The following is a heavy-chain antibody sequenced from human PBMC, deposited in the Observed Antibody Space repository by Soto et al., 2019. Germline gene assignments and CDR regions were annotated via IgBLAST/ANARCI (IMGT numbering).Heavy chain of an antibody. J-gene: IGHJ6*02. D-gene: IGHD3-10*01. CDR2: ISYDGSNK. CDR1: GFTFSSYG. V-gene: IGHV3-30*18. CDR3: AKARGGSGSGSYRGYYYGMDV. Sequence: PGGSLRLSCAASGFTFSSYGMHWVRQAPGKGLEWVAVISYDGSNKYYADSVKGRFTISRDNSKNTLYLQMNSLRAEDTAVYYCAKARGGSGSGSYRGYYYGMDVWGQGTTVTVSS.